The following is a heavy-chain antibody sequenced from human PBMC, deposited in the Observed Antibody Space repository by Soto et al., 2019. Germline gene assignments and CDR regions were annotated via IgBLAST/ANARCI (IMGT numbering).Heavy chain of an antibody. CDR1: GFSLSTTGVG. J-gene: IGHJ6*02. V-gene: IGHV2-5*02. CDR2: IYWDDDK. Sequence: QITLKESGPTLVKPTQTLTLTCTFSGFSLSTTGVGVGWIRQPQGKALEWLALIYWDDDKRYNPSLNSRLTITKDTSKNQVVLAMTNMDPVDTATFYCVQSRCGGDCLQSYSSHTYYGLDVWGQGTTVTVSS. CDR3: VQSRCGGDCLQSYSSHTYYGLDV. D-gene: IGHD2-21*02.